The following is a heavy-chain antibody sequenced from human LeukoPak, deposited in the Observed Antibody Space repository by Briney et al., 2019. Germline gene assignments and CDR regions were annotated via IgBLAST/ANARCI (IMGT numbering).Heavy chain of an antibody. CDR1: GFTFSSYA. Sequence: GGSLRLSCAASGFTFSSYAMHWVRQASGKGLEWVAVISYDGSSKNYADSVKGRFTISRDSSKNTLYLQMNSLSAEDPAVYYCARGSMVRGDIQPLDYWGQGTLVSVSS. V-gene: IGHV3-30*04. J-gene: IGHJ4*02. CDR3: ARGSMVRGDIQPLDY. CDR2: ISYDGSSK. D-gene: IGHD3-10*01.